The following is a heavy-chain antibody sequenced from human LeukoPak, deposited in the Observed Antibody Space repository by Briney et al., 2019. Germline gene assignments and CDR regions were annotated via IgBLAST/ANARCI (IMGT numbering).Heavy chain of an antibody. CDR2: ISWNSGSI. CDR3: AKGREGFDY. J-gene: IGHJ4*02. V-gene: IGHV3-9*01. D-gene: IGHD1-26*01. CDR1: GFAFDDYA. Sequence: GGSLRLSCAASGFAFDDYAMHWVRQAPGKGLEWVSGISWNSGSIGYADSVKGRFTISRDNAKNSLYLQMNSLRAEDTALYYCAKGREGFDYWGQGTLVTVSS.